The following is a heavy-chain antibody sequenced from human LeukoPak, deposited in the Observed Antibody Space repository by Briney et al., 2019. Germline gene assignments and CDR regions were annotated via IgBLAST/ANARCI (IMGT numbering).Heavy chain of an antibody. CDR2: IYYSGST. J-gene: IGHJ3*02. CDR1: GGSISSGDYY. Sequence: SETLSLTCTVSGGSISSGDYYWSWIRQPPGKGLEWIGYIYYSGSTYYNPSLKSRVTISVDTSKNQFSLKLSSVTAADTAVYYCARDRRTIFGPGAFDIWGQGTMVTVSS. CDR3: ARDRRTIFGPGAFDI. V-gene: IGHV4-30-4*02. D-gene: IGHD3-3*01.